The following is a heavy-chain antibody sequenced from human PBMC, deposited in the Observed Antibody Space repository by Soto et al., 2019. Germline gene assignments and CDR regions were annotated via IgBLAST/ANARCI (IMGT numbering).Heavy chain of an antibody. J-gene: IGHJ4*02. D-gene: IGHD3-22*01. CDR3: ARVVDDDSSGYPFDY. CDR1: GGSFSGYY. CDR2: INHSGST. V-gene: IGHV4-34*01. Sequence: SETLSLTCAVYGGSFSGYYWSWIRQPPGKGLEWIGEINHSGSTNYNPSLKSRVTISVDTSKNQFSLKLSSVTAADTAVYYCARVVDDDSSGYPFDYWGQGTLVTVSS.